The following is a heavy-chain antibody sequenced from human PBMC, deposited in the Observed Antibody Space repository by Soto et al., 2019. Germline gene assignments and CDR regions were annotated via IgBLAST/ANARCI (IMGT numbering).Heavy chain of an antibody. CDR1: GFTFRNFK. V-gene: IGHV3-48*01. J-gene: IGHJ4*02. CDR2: ISGSSSNI. D-gene: IGHD3-10*01. Sequence: GGALRISRAAPGFTFRNFKISVGRPGPGKGLEWVSYISGSSSNIYYADSVKGRFTISRDNAKNSLYLQMNSLRAEDTAVYYCAKSRSANYYHFDYWGQGTLVTAPQ. CDR3: AKSRSANYYHFDY.